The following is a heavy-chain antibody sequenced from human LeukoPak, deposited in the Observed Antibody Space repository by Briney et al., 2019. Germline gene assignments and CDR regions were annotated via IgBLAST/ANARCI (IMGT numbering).Heavy chain of an antibody. CDR1: GFPFSNYW. J-gene: IGHJ4*02. CDR2: VNSDGSTT. D-gene: IGHD6-13*01. CDR3: ARGYYSSSRFDS. V-gene: IGHV3-74*01. Sequence: GGSLRLSCAASGFPFSNYWMHWVRQAPGKGLVWVSRVNSDGSTTNYADSVKGRFTISRDNAENTLYMRMSSLRPEDTAVYYCARGYYSSSRFDSWGQGTLVTVSS.